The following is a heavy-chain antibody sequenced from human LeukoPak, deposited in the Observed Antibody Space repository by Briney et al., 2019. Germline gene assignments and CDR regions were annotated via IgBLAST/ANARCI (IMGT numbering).Heavy chain of an antibody. CDR3: AHYGDYRSLYYFDY. V-gene: IGHV2-5*01. CDR2: IYWNDDN. CDR1: GFSLSTRGVG. Sequence: SGPTLVKPTQTLTLTCTFSGFSLSTRGVGVGWIRQPPGKALEWLALIYWNDDNRYSPSLKSRLTINKDTSKNQVVLKMTKMDPVDTATYYCAHYGDYRSLYYFDYWGQGTLVTVSS. J-gene: IGHJ4*02. D-gene: IGHD4-17*01.